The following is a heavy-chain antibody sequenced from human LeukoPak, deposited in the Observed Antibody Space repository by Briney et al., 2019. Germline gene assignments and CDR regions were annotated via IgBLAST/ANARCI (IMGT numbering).Heavy chain of an antibody. V-gene: IGHV4-61*01. D-gene: IGHD6-19*01. CDR1: GGSVSSGIYY. J-gene: IGHJ4*02. CDR2: IYYSGST. CDR3: ARLVSGWYPDY. Sequence: ADTLSLTSTVSGGSVSSGIYYWSWIRKPPGKGLEWIGYIYYSGSTNYNPSLKSRVTISVDTSKNQFSLKLSSVTAADTAVYYCARLVSGWYPDYWGQGTLVTVSS.